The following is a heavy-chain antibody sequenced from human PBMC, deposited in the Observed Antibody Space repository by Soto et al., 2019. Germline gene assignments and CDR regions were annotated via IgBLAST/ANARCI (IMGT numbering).Heavy chain of an antibody. CDR1: GFTFISYS. CDR2: ISSSSSYI. J-gene: IGHJ5*02. V-gene: IGHV3-21*01. CDR3: ARLLLRFFGGFDP. D-gene: IGHD3-3*01. Sequence: PGGSLRLSCAASGFTFISYSMNWVRQAPGKGLEWVSSISSSSSYIYYADSVKGRFTISRDNAKNSLYLQMNSLRAEDTAVYYCARLLLRFFGGFDPWGQGTLVTVSS.